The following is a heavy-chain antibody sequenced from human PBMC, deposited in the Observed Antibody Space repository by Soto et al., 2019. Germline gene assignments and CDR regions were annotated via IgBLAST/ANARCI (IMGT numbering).Heavy chain of an antibody. D-gene: IGHD2-2*01. J-gene: IGHJ1*01. V-gene: IGHV3-33*06. CDR1: GFTFSSYG. CDR2: IWYDEGTE. Sequence: PGGSLRLSCAASGFTFSSYGMHWVRQAPGKGLEWVALIWYDEGTEYYADSVKGRFTISRDNSKNTLYLQMNSLRDDDTAIYYCAKRRLNTITSLSDYWGQGVQVTVSS. CDR3: AKRRLNTITSLSDY.